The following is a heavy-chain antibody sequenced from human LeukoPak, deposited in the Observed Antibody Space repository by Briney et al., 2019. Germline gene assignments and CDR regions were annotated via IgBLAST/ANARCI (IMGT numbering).Heavy chain of an antibody. CDR1: GGSILTTNW. J-gene: IGHJ4*02. Sequence: SSGTLSLTCAVSGGSILTTNWWSWVRQPPGKGLEWIGEVHLSGASNYNPSLKSRVNMSIDKSKNQLSLELTSVTAADTAIYYCTRESGAFSPFGFWGQGTLGTVSS. V-gene: IGHV4-4*02. D-gene: IGHD1-26*01. CDR3: TRESGAFSPFGF. CDR2: VHLSGAS.